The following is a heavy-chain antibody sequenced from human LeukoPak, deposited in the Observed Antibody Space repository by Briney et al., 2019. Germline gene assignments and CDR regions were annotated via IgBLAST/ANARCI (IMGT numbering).Heavy chain of an antibody. D-gene: IGHD3-10*01. CDR2: INPSGASA. J-gene: IGHJ5*01. CDR1: GYTFTDYS. Sequence: ASVKVSCKASGYTFTDYSMHWVRLAPGQGLEWMGIINPSGASASYAQKFQGRVTLTRDMSTGTVYLDLTSLRFDDTAVYYCARGHGSGSTNWFDSWGQGTLVTVSS. CDR3: ARGHGSGSTNWFDS. V-gene: IGHV1-46*01.